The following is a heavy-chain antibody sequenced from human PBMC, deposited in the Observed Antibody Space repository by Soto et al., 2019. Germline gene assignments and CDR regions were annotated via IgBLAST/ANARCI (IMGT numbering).Heavy chain of an antibody. CDR1: GGSFSGYY. D-gene: IGHD3-10*01. Sequence: SETLSLTCAVYGGSFSGYYWSWIRQPPGKGLEWIGEINHSGSTNYNPSLKSRVTISVDTSKNQFSLKLSSVTAADTAVYYCARGRGHFRWFDPWGQGTLVTVSS. V-gene: IGHV4-34*01. CDR3: ARGRGHFRWFDP. J-gene: IGHJ5*02. CDR2: INHSGST.